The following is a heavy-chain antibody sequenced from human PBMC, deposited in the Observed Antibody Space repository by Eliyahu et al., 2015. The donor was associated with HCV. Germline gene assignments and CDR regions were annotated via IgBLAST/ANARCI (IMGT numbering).Heavy chain of an antibody. Sequence: QVQLVQSGAEVKKPGASVKVSCKASGYTFTSYYMHWVRQAPGQGLEWMGIINPSGGSTSYAQKFQGRVTMTRDTSTSTVYMELSSLRSEDTAVYYCARDLPTFLHYYDSSGYYPAEWGQGTLVTVSS. CDR3: ARDLPTFLHYYDSSGYYPAE. J-gene: IGHJ4*02. CDR2: INPSGGST. CDR1: GYTFTSYY. D-gene: IGHD3-22*01. V-gene: IGHV1-46*01.